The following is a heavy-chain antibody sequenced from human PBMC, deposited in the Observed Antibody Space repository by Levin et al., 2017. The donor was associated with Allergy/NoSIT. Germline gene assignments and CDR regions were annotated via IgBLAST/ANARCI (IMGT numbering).Heavy chain of an antibody. CDR1: GFTFSSYS. D-gene: IGHD3-22*01. V-gene: IGHV3-21*01. CDR3: AGNYYDSSGPD. CDR2: ISSSSSYI. Sequence: GESLKISCAASGFTFSSYSMNWVRQAPGKGLEWVSSISSSSSYIYYADSVKGRFTISRDNAKNSLYLQMNSLRAEDTAVYYCAGNYYDSSGPDWGQGTLVTVSS. J-gene: IGHJ4*02.